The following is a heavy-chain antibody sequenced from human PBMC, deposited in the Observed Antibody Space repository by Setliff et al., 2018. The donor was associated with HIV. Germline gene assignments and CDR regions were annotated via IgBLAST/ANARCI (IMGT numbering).Heavy chain of an antibody. D-gene: IGHD1-26*01. CDR1: GGSSIGHSFA. Sequence: SETLSLTCTVSGGSSIGHSFASTWIRQSPGKGLEWIGDVSYSGTTMYNNYNPSLESRVTISEDTSRHQFSLKMTSMTAEDTALYYCARQRHSGRGFFDYWGQGILVTVSS. CDR3: ARQRHSGRGFFDY. J-gene: IGHJ4*02. V-gene: IGHV4-39*01. CDR2: VSYSGTTMYN.